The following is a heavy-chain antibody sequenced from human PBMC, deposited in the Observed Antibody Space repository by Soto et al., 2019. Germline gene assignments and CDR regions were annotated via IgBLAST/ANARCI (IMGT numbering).Heavy chain of an antibody. CDR1: GYTFTSYG. Sequence: QVQLVQSGAEVKKPGASVKVSCKASGYTFTSYGISWVRQAPGQGLEWMGWISAYNGNTNYAQKLQGRVTMTTDTPTSTAYMELRSLRSDDTAVYYCARDSIPHCSGGSCYSDYWGQGTLVTVSS. CDR2: ISAYNGNT. J-gene: IGHJ4*02. V-gene: IGHV1-18*01. D-gene: IGHD2-15*01. CDR3: ARDSIPHCSGGSCYSDY.